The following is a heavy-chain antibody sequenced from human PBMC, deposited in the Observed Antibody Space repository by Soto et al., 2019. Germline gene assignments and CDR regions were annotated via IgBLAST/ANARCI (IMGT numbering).Heavy chain of an antibody. CDR3: ARGARKAPAGTRWFNP. D-gene: IGHD6-13*01. J-gene: IGHJ5*02. Sequence: PGESLKISCKGSGYSFTSYWISWVRQMPGKGLEWMGRIDPSDSYTNYSPSFQGHVTISADKSISTAYLQWSSLKASDTAMYYCARGARKAPAGTRWFNPWGQGTLVTLSS. V-gene: IGHV5-10-1*01. CDR1: GYSFTSYW. CDR2: IDPSDSYT.